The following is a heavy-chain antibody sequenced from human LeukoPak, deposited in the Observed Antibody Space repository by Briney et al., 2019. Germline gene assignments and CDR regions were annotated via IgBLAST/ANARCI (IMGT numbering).Heavy chain of an antibody. V-gene: IGHV3-23*01. CDR3: ARRWLGDPYGMDV. CDR1: GFIFSNYA. CDR2: LGGLSESV. D-gene: IGHD3-10*01. Sequence: GGSLRLSCAASGFIFSNYAMTWVRQAPGKGLEWVSILGGLSESVYYPDSVKGRFTVSRDNSKDTLYLEINSLRGEDTATYYCARRWLGDPYGMDVWGQGTTVTVSS. J-gene: IGHJ6*02.